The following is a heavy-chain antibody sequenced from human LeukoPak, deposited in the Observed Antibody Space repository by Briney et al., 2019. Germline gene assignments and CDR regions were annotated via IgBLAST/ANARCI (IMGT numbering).Heavy chain of an antibody. Sequence: GGSLRLSCAASGFTFSTYWMSWVRQAPGKGLERVANIRQDGSEQYYVDSVKGRFTISRDNAKHSLFLQMNSLRAEDTAVYYCARVAVIYYYYMGVWGKGTTVTVSS. CDR3: ARVAVIYYYYMGV. CDR1: GFTFSTYW. D-gene: IGHD2/OR15-2a*01. CDR2: IRQDGSEQ. V-gene: IGHV3-7*01. J-gene: IGHJ6*03.